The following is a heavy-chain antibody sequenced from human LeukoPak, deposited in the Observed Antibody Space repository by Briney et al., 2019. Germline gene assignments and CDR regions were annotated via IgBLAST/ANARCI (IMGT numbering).Heavy chain of an antibody. D-gene: IGHD6-13*01. Sequence: GGSLRLPCAASGFTFSSYGMHWVRQAPGKGLEWVAFIRYDGSNKYYADSVKGRFTISRDNSKNTLYLQMNSLRAEDTAVYYCAHMAAAGSSATFDYWGQGTLVTVSS. CDR3: AHMAAAGSSATFDY. J-gene: IGHJ4*02. CDR1: GFTFSSYG. CDR2: IRYDGSNK. V-gene: IGHV3-30*02.